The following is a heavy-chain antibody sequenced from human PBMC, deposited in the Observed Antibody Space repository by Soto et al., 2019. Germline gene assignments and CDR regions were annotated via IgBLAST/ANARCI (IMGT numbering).Heavy chain of an antibody. J-gene: IGHJ6*03. CDR3: ARDLRAPLVAPPTQYYMDV. V-gene: IGHV3-48*01. D-gene: IGHD2-15*01. CDR1: GFSFGSYS. Sequence: PGGSLRLSCAASGFSFGSYSMNWVRQASGKGLEWVSFILSSSGVIYYADSVKGRFTISRDNAKNSLYLQMNCLRAEDTAVYYCARDLRAPLVAPPTQYYMDVWSTRSPVTVSS. CDR2: ILSSSGVI.